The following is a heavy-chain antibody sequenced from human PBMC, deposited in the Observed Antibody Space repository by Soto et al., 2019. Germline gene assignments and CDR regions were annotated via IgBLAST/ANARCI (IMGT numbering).Heavy chain of an antibody. D-gene: IGHD2-15*01. CDR3: AKLRAGEILSKNEGYFDY. Sequence: PGGSLRLSCAASGFTFSSYAMSWVRQAPGKGLEWVSAISGSGGSTYYADSVKGRFTISRDNSKNTLYLQMNSLRAEDTAVYYCAKLRAGEILSKNEGYFDYWGQGTLVTVSS. CDR2: ISGSGGST. V-gene: IGHV3-23*01. CDR1: GFTFSSYA. J-gene: IGHJ4*02.